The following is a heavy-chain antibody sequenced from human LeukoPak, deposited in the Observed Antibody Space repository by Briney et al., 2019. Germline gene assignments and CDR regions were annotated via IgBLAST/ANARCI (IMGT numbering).Heavy chain of an antibody. Sequence: SGESLKISCKGSGYSFTSYWIGWVRQMPGKGLEWMGIIYAADSDTRYSPSFQDQVTISADKSISTAYLQWSGLKASATAMYYCARLEFGGLYTWGQGTLVTVSS. J-gene: IGHJ5*02. CDR1: GYSFTSYW. CDR3: ARLEFGGLYT. V-gene: IGHV5-51*01. CDR2: IYAADSDT. D-gene: IGHD3-10*01.